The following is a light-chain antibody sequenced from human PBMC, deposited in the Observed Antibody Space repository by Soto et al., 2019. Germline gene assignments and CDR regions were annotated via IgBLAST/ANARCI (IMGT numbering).Light chain of an antibody. Sequence: QSALTQPASGSGSPGQSITISCTGTSSDVGGYNYVSWYQQHPGKAPKLMIYDVSNRPSGVSNPFSGSNSGNTASLTISGLQAEDEADYYCSSYTSSSTLRVFGGGTKLTVL. J-gene: IGLJ2*01. V-gene: IGLV2-14*01. CDR1: SSDVGGYNY. CDR3: SSYTSSSTLRV. CDR2: DVS.